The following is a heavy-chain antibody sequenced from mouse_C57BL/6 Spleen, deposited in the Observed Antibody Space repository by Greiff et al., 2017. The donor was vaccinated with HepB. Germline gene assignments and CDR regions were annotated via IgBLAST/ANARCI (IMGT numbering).Heavy chain of an antibody. CDR2: FYPGSGSI. D-gene: IGHD1-1*01. Sequence: VQLQESGAELVKPGASVKLSCKASGYTFTEYTIHWVKQRSGQGLEWIGWFYPGSGSIKYNEKFKDKATLTADKSSSTVYMERSRLTSEDSAVYFCARHESGTTVVADYFDYWGQGTTLTVSS. J-gene: IGHJ2*01. V-gene: IGHV1-62-2*01. CDR3: ARHESGTTVVADYFDY. CDR1: GYTFTEYT.